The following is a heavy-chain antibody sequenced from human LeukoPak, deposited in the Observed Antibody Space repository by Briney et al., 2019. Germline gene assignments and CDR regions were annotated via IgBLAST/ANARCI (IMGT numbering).Heavy chain of an antibody. Sequence: PGRSLRLSCAASGFTFSNYATHWVRQAPGKGLEWVAFISYDGSNKHYADSVKGRFTISRDNSKNTLYLQMNSLRPEDTAVYYCARARFGYNRGPFDYWGQGILVTVSS. CDR3: ARARFGYNRGPFDY. CDR1: GFTFSNYA. D-gene: IGHD5-24*01. CDR2: ISYDGSNK. J-gene: IGHJ4*02. V-gene: IGHV3-30-3*01.